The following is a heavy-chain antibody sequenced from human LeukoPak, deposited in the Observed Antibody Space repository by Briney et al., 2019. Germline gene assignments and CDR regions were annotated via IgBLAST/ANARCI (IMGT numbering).Heavy chain of an antibody. CDR2: LSSSGNA. Sequence: GGSLRLSCAASGFSFSDHEMNWVGQAPGKGLEWISYLSSSGNAYYADSVKGRFTISRDNSKNSLYLQMTSLRADDTAVYYCASGRGSYSPDYWGQGTLVTVSS. V-gene: IGHV3-48*03. J-gene: IGHJ4*02. CDR3: ASGRGSYSPDY. D-gene: IGHD1-26*01. CDR1: GFSFSDHE.